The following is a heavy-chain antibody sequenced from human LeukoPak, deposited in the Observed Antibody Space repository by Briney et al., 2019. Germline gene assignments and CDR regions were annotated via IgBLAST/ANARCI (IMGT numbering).Heavy chain of an antibody. D-gene: IGHD6-6*01. Sequence: SVKVSCKASRDTFNMFAITWVRQAPGQGLEWMGGIIPLFDTTDYSEKFQGRVTITADEATSTAYMELSSLTSEDTAVYYCARDPIAASPGYYYYYMDVWGRGTTVTVSS. CDR1: RDTFNMFA. V-gene: IGHV1-69*13. J-gene: IGHJ6*03. CDR3: ARDPIAASPGYYYYYMDV. CDR2: IIPLFDTT.